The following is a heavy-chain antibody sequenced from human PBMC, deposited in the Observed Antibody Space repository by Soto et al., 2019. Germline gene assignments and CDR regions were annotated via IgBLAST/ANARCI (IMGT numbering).Heavy chain of an antibody. Sequence: ASVKVSCKASGYTFTSYGISWVRQAPGQGLEWMGWISAYNGNTNYAQKFQGRVTMSTDTSTSTAYMELRRLRSDVTAVSYCARDSISMIVVVTQYYQYGMDVWGQGTTVTVSS. CDR3: ARDSISMIVVVTQYYQYGMDV. V-gene: IGHV1-18*04. CDR1: GYTFTSYG. CDR2: ISAYNGNT. D-gene: IGHD3-22*01. J-gene: IGHJ6*02.